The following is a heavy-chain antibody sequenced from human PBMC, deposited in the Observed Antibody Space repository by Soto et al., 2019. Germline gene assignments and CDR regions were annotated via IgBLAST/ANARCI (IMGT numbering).Heavy chain of an antibody. V-gene: IGHV3-30*18. D-gene: IGHD6-19*01. Sequence: GGSLRLSCAASGFTFSSYGMHWVRQAPGKGLEWVAVISYDGSNKYYADSVKGRFTISRDNSKNTLYLQMNSLRAEDTAVYYCAKDHKQWPPRSGYYYYYGMDVWGQGTTVTVSS. CDR3: AKDHKQWPPRSGYYYYYGMDV. CDR1: GFTFSSYG. J-gene: IGHJ6*02. CDR2: ISYDGSNK.